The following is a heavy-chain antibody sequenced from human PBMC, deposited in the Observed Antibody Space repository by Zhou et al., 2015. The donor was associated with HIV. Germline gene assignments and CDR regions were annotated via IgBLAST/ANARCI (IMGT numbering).Heavy chain of an antibody. J-gene: IGHJ6*02. CDR1: GYSFTTYH. CDR2: IIPVFAKA. Sequence: QVQLVQSAAEVKKPGASVKISCKAFGYSFTTYHMLWVRQAPGQGLEWMGGIIPVFAKANYARKFKGRVTITADESRTTAYMELSSLRSEDTALYYCGSLIVPSKRLGEANYYYYAMDVWGQGTTVTVSS. V-gene: IGHV1-69*01. CDR3: GSLIVPSKRLGEANYYYYAMDV. D-gene: IGHD3-16*01.